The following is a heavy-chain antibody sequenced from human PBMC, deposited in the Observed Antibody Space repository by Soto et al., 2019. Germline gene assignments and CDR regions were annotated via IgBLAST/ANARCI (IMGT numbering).Heavy chain of an antibody. D-gene: IGHD2-2*01. V-gene: IGHV5-51*01. CDR1: GYSFTSYW. Sequence: PGEALKISCKGSGYSFTSYWIGWGRQMPGKGLEWMGIIYPGDSDTRYSPSFQGQVTISADKSISTAYLQWSSLKASDTAMYYCARPLHFVGYCSSTSCPDDAFDISTQGTMVT. CDR2: IYPGDSDT. CDR3: ARPLHFVGYCSSTSCPDDAFDI. J-gene: IGHJ3*02.